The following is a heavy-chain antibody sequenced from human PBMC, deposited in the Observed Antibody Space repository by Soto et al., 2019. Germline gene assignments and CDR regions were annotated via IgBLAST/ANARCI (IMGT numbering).Heavy chain of an antibody. CDR2: FDPEDGET. Sequence: ASVKVSCKVSGYTLTELSMHWVRQAPGKGLEWMGGFDPEDGETIYAQKFQGRVTMTEDTSTDTAYMELSSLRSEDTAVYYCATDKVVVAAKGAFDIWGQGTMVTVSS. CDR1: GYTLTELS. CDR3: ATDKVVVAAKGAFDI. J-gene: IGHJ3*02. V-gene: IGHV1-24*01. D-gene: IGHD2-15*01.